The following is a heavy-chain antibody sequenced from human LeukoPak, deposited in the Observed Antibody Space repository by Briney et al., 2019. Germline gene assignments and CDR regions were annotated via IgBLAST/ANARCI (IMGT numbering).Heavy chain of an antibody. CDR2: IKPDGSGK. CDR3: ARQNFEY. Sequence: GGSLRLSCAASGFTFSSYWMNWVRQAPGRGLEWVANIKPDGSGKYYVDSVKGRFTISRDNVKNSLYLQMNSLRAEDTAVYYCARQNFEYWAQGTLVTVSS. V-gene: IGHV3-7*04. CDR1: GFTFSSYW. J-gene: IGHJ4*02.